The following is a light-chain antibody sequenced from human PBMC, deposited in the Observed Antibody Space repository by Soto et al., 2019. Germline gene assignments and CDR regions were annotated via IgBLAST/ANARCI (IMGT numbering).Light chain of an antibody. CDR3: QSYDTGVFGLS. J-gene: IGLJ2*01. V-gene: IGLV1-40*01. CDR1: NSNIGAGYD. CDR2: GHS. Sequence: QSVLTQPPSVSGAPGQRFNIACTGSNSNIGAGYDVHWYRQSPGTAPKLLLSGHSHRPSGVPDRFSCSKSGTSAFLAITGLQPGDEADYFCQSYDTGVFGLSFGAGTKLTVL.